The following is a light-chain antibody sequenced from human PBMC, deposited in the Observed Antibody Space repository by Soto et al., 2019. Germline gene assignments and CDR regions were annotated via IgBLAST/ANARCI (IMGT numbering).Light chain of an antibody. V-gene: IGKV3-20*01. CDR2: DAS. CDR3: QQYGGSPRT. Sequence: EIVLTQSPGTLYLSPGERATLSCRTSQSVSSSSLAWYQQKRGQAPRLLIHDASSRATGIPDRFSGSGSGTDFTLTISRLEPEDFAVYYCQQYGGSPRTVGQGTKVDIK. J-gene: IGKJ1*01. CDR1: QSVSSSS.